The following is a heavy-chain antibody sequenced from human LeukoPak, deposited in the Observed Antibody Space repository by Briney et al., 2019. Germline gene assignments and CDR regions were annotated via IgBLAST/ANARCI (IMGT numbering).Heavy chain of an antibody. CDR2: ISGSGGDT. D-gene: IGHD1-26*01. Sequence: GGSLRLSCAASGFTFSNFLMTWVRQAPGKGPEWVSAISGSGGDTYYADSVKGRFTISKDNSKNTLYLQMNSLRAEDTAVYYCAKKGATTGDFDYWGQGTLVTVSS. CDR1: GFTFSNFL. V-gene: IGHV3-23*01. J-gene: IGHJ4*02. CDR3: AKKGATTGDFDY.